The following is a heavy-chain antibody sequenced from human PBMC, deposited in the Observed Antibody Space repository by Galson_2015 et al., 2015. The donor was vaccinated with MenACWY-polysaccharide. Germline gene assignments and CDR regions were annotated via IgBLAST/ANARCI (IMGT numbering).Heavy chain of an antibody. J-gene: IGHJ6*02. Sequence: SETLSLTCAVSGGSISSSYWWTWVRQPPGKGLEWIGEIYHDGRTAYIPSLKSRITVSLDKAKNQVSLRLISVTAADTAVYYCAKRPIRASGGGLDVWGQGTTV. CDR2: IYHDGRT. CDR1: GGSISSSYW. D-gene: IGHD3-10*01. CDR3: AKRPIRASGGGLDV. V-gene: IGHV4-4*02.